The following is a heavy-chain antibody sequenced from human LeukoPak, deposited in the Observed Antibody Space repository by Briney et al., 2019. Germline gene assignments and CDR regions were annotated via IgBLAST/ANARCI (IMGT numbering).Heavy chain of an antibody. J-gene: IGHJ4*02. CDR2: IYTNGST. CDR3: ARENSGSYREFDY. CDR1: GGSISSYY. D-gene: IGHD1-26*01. Sequence: SETLSLTCTVSGGSISSYYWSWIRQPAGKGLEWIGRIYTNGSTNYNASLKSRVSMSVDTSKNQFSLKLSSVTAADTAVFYCARENSGSYREFDYWGQGTLVTVSS. V-gene: IGHV4-4*07.